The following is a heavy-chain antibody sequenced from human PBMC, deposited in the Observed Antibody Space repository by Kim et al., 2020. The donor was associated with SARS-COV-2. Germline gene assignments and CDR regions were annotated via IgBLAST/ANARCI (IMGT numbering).Heavy chain of an antibody. CDR3: ARESVGYDILTGGGSTEYYFDY. J-gene: IGHJ4*02. V-gene: IGHV3-7*01. Sequence: GGSLRLSCAASGFTFSSYWMSWVRQAPGKGLEWVANIKQDGSEKYYVDSVKGRFTISRDNAKNSLYLQMNSLRAEDTAVYYCARESVGYDILTGGGSTEYYFDYWGQGTLVTVSS. CDR1: GFTFSSYW. CDR2: IKQDGSEK. D-gene: IGHD3-9*01.